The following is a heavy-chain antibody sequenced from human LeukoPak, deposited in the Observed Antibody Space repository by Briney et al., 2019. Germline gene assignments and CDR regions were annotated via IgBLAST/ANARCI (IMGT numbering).Heavy chain of an antibody. Sequence: GGSLRLSCAASGFTFSSYEMNWVRQAPGKGLEWVSYISSSGTTIYYADSVKGRFTISRDNAKNSLYLQMNSLRDEDTAVYYCARDYYDSSGYYYGQYWGQGTLVTVSS. J-gene: IGHJ1*01. D-gene: IGHD3-22*01. CDR1: GFTFSSYE. V-gene: IGHV3-48*03. CDR2: ISSSGTTI. CDR3: ARDYYDSSGYYYGQY.